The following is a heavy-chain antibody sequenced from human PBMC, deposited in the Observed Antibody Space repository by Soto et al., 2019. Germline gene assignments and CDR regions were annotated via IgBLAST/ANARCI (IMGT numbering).Heavy chain of an antibody. D-gene: IGHD3-10*01. J-gene: IGHJ4*02. CDR3: ARDGTEYYGEYYDY. CDR2: IGSRGNTK. Sequence: GWSLRLSCATSVFTFSDYYMSWIRQAPGKGLEWVSYIGSRGNTKYYADSVKGRFTISRDNAKNSLYLQMDSLRADDTAVYYCARDGTEYYGEYYDYWGQGIRVTVSS. CDR1: VFTFSDYY. V-gene: IGHV3-11*01.